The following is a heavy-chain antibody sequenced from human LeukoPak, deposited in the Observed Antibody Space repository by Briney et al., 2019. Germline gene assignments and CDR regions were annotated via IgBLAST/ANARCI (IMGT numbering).Heavy chain of an antibody. CDR1: GFTFSDYY. CDR2: ISSRGSAI. V-gene: IGHV3-11*01. Sequence: GGSLRLSCAASGFTFSDYYMSWIRQAPGKGLEWLSYISSRGSAIYFADSVKGRFTISRDNARNSLYLEVSSLRVDDTAVYYCARDFGDLVGATGYWGQGTLVTVSS. D-gene: IGHD1-26*01. J-gene: IGHJ4*02. CDR3: ARDFGDLVGATGY.